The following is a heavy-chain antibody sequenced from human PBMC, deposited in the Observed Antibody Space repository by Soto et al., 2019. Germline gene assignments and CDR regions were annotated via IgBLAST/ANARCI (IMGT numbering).Heavy chain of an antibody. Sequence: EQLVESGGGLVQPGGSLRLSCAASGFTFSSYWMHWVRQGPGKGLVWVSRIKGDETNTNYADSVRGRFTISRDNAKNTVYLQMNSLRDEDTGVYYCARGIRNYYGTDVWGQGTTVTVSS. CDR2: IKGDETNT. J-gene: IGHJ6*02. CDR1: GFTFSSYW. V-gene: IGHV3-74*01. CDR3: ARGIRNYYGTDV. D-gene: IGHD5-18*01.